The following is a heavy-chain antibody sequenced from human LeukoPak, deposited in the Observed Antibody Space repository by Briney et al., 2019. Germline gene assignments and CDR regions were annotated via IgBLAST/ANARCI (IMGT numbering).Heavy chain of an antibody. CDR3: AKALVRYFDY. CDR2: IGGSGGST. D-gene: IGHD6-13*01. CDR1: GFTFSSYA. Sequence: GGSLRLSCAASGFTFSSYAMTWVRQAPGKGLEWVSVIGGSGGSTYYADSVKGRFTISRDNSKNTLYLQMNSLRAEDTAVYYCAKALVRYFDYWGQGTLVTVSS. V-gene: IGHV3-23*01. J-gene: IGHJ4*02.